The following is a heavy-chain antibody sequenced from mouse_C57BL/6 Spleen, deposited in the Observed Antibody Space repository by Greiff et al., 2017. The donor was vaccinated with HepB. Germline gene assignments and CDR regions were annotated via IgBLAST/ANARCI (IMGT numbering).Heavy chain of an antibody. CDR2: IDPENGDT. D-gene: IGHD2-3*01. V-gene: IGHV14-4*01. Sequence: VQLQQSGAELVRPGASVKLSCTASGFNIKDDYMHWVKQRPEQGLEWIGWIDPENGDTEYASKFQGKATITADTSSNTAYLQLSSLTSEDTAVYYCTTPDGYYAWFAYWGQGTLVTVSA. J-gene: IGHJ3*01. CDR3: TTPDGYYAWFAY. CDR1: GFNIKDDY.